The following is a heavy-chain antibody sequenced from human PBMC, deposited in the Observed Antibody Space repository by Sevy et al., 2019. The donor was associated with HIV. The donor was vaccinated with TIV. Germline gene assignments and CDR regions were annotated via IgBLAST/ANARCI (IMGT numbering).Heavy chain of an antibody. V-gene: IGHV3-33*01. Sequence: GGSLRLSCTASGFTFSNYGIHWVRQAPGKGLEWVAVIRYDGSNKYYQDSVKGRFTISRDNSKNTLYLQINSLRVEDTAVYYCARGALRYCSSSSCYEGDYYYYGMDVWAKGPRSPSP. J-gene: IGHJ6*02. CDR2: IRYDGSNK. CDR3: ARGALRYCSSSSCYEGDYYYYGMDV. D-gene: IGHD2-2*01. CDR1: GFTFSNYG.